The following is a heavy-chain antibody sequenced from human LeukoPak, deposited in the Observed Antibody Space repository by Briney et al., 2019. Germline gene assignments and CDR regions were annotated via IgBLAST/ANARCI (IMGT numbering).Heavy chain of an antibody. V-gene: IGHV4-34*01. J-gene: IGHJ4*02. CDR2: INHSGST. CDR1: GGSFSGYY. D-gene: IGHD3-10*01. Sequence: SETLSLTCAVYGGSFSGYYWSWIRQPPGKGLEWIGEINHSGSTNYNPSLKSRVTISVDTSKDQFSLKLSSVTAADTAVYYCAKDRGSGIESCYFDYWGQGTLVTVSS. CDR3: AKDRGSGIESCYFDY.